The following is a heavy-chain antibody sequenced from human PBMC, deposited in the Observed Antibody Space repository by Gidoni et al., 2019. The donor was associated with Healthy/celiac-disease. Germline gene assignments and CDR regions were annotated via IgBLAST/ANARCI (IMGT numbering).Heavy chain of an antibody. J-gene: IGHJ6*03. CDR2: ISSSSSYI. V-gene: IGHV3-21*01. D-gene: IGHD3-10*01. CDR3: ASLWFGELSLYYMDV. Sequence: EVQLVESRGGLVKPGGSLRLSCAASGFTFSSYSMNWVRQAPGKGLEWVSSISSSSSYIYYADSVKGRFTISRDNAKNSLYLQINSLRAEDTAVYYCASLWFGELSLYYMDVWGKGTTVTVSS. CDR1: GFTFSSYS.